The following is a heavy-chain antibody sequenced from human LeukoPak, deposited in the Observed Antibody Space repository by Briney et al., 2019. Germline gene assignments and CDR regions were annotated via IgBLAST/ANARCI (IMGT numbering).Heavy chain of an antibody. V-gene: IGHV4-34*01. CDR1: GGSFSDDY. D-gene: IGHD3-22*01. Sequence: SETLSLTCAVSGGSFSDDYWSGVRQPPGKGLEWIGEISRGGSTRYRSSLMSRVTISRDTSKKQFSLELTSVTAADTAVYYCARMEKYYDGSGSYRFFDYWGQGTLVTVSS. J-gene: IGHJ4*02. CDR3: ARMEKYYDGSGSYRFFDY. CDR2: ISRGGST.